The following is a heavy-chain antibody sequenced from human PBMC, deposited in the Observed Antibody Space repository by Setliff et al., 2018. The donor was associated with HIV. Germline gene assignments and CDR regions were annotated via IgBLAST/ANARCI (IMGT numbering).Heavy chain of an antibody. J-gene: IGHJ4*02. Sequence: VSCKASGFIFTDYHIHWVRQAPGQGPEWMGRFNPNSGVTNSPQKFQGRVTMTRDTSINTAYMELTRLTSDDTAFYYCAREPSGDFWSGYSSRGLDYWGRGTLVTSPQ. CDR1: GFIFTDYH. D-gene: IGHD3-3*01. CDR3: AREPSGDFWSGYSSRGLDY. CDR2: FNPNSGVT. V-gene: IGHV1-2*06.